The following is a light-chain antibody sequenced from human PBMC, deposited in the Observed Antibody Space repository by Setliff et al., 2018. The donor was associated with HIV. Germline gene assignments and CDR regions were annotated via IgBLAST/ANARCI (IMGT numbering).Light chain of an antibody. Sequence: QSVLTQPASVSGSPGQSITISCTGTSSDVGGYDYVSWYQQHPGKAPKLMMSDVSKRPSGVSNRFSGSTSGNTASLTISGLQAEDEADYYCSSYTSSGTYVFGTGTKVTVL. CDR3: SSYTSSGTYV. CDR2: DVS. V-gene: IGLV2-14*03. J-gene: IGLJ1*01. CDR1: SSDVGGYDY.